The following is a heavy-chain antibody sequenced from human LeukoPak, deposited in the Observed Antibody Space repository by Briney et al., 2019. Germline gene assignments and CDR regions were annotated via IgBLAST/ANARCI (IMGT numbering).Heavy chain of an antibody. Sequence: PSETLSLTCTVSGGSINGFYWSWIRQPPGRGLEWIGYIYYSGGTKYNPSLKSRVTISLDTSKKQFSLKLSSVTAADTAVYYCAREKRTYYYDSSGYYSGRGGAFDIWGQGTMVTVSS. J-gene: IGHJ3*02. V-gene: IGHV4-59*01. CDR1: GGSINGFY. D-gene: IGHD3-22*01. CDR3: AREKRTYYYDSSGYYSGRGGAFDI. CDR2: IYYSGGT.